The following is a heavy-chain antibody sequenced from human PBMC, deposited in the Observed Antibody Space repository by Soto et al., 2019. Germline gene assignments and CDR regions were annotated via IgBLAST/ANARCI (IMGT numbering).Heavy chain of an antibody. V-gene: IGHV4-34*01. CDR3: ARVRLWSLYYYYYYGMDV. CDR2: INHSGST. D-gene: IGHD5-18*01. Sequence: PSETLSLTCAVYGGSFSGYYWSWIRQPPGKGLEWIGEINHSGSTNYNPSLKSRVTISVDTSKNQFSLKLSSVTAADTAVYYCARVRLWSLYYYYYYGMDVWGQGTTVTVSS. J-gene: IGHJ6*02. CDR1: GGSFSGYY.